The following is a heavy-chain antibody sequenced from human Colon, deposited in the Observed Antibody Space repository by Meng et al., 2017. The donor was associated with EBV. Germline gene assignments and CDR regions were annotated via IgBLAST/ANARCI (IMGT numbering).Heavy chain of an antibody. V-gene: IGHV4-39*01. J-gene: IGHJ4*02. CDR1: GGLLDNSDSF. Sequence: ELEEPDPGWVKPSGTLPLTCTVPGGLLDNSDSFWDWIRPPPGKGLEWIGCVRYSGTDYYNPSLTSRVTLSVDTSKNQFSLNLSSLTAADTAVYYCARHVYGDSYGFWGQGTLVTVSS. CDR2: VRYSGTD. D-gene: IGHD4-17*01. CDR3: ARHVYGDSYGF.